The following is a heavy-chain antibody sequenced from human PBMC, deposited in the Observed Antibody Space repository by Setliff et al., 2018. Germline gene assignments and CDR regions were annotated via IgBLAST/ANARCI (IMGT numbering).Heavy chain of an antibody. CDR2: INPTGGST. J-gene: IGHJ3*02. Sequence: ASVKVSCKASGYTLSRHYMHWVRQAPGQGLEWMGLINPTGGSTSYAQKFQGRVTMTRDTSTSTVFMELSSLRSEDTAVYYCARDLNRWFGEFAFDIWGQGTMVTVSS. V-gene: IGHV1-46*01. CDR1: GYTLSRHY. D-gene: IGHD3-10*01. CDR3: ARDLNRWFGEFAFDI.